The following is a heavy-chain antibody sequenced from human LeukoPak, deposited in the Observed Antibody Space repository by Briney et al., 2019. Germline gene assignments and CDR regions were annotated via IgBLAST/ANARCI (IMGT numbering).Heavy chain of an antibody. CDR2: INPNSGGT. V-gene: IGHV1-2*02. Sequence: ASVKVSCKASGYTFTGYYMHWVRQAPGQGLEWMGWINPNSGGTNYAQEFQGRVTMTRDTSISTAYMELSRLRSDDTAVYYCARTPRRYDSSGYLGNFDYWGQGTLVTVSS. CDR1: GYTFTGYY. D-gene: IGHD3-22*01. J-gene: IGHJ4*02. CDR3: ARTPRRYDSSGYLGNFDY.